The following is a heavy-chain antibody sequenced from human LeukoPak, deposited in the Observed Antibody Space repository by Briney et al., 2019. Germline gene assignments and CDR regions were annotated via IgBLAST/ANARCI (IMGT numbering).Heavy chain of an antibody. V-gene: IGHV5-10-1*01. CDR1: GYIFTSYS. J-gene: IGHJ4*02. CDR3: ARVIWGNEYYDSSGYYF. Sequence: GESLKISAKGSGYIFTSYSISGVRQMHGKGLEGMGRIIPSDSYTNNSPSIQGHVTISADKSISTAYLQWSSLKASHTAMNSCARVIWGNEYYDSSGYYFWGEGTLVTVSS. CDR2: IIPSDSYT. D-gene: IGHD3-22*01.